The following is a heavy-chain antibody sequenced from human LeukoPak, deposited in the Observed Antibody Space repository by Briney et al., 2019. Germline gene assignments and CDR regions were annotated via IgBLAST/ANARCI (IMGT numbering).Heavy chain of an antibody. J-gene: IGHJ4*02. Sequence: ASVKVSCKVSGYTLTELSMHWVRQAPGKGLEWMGGFDPEDSETIYAQKFQGRVTMTEDTSTDTAYMELSSLRSEDTAVYYCATVGADSSGYYYVFDYWGQGTLVTVSS. CDR2: FDPEDSET. V-gene: IGHV1-24*01. D-gene: IGHD3-22*01. CDR1: GYTLTELS. CDR3: ATVGADSSGYYYVFDY.